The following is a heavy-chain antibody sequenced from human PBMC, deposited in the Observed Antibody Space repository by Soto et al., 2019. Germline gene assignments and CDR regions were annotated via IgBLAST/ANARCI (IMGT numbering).Heavy chain of an antibody. Sequence: QVQLVQSGAEVKKPGSSVKVSCKASGGTFSSYTISWVRQAPGQGLEWMGRIIPILGIANYAQKFQGRVTITADKSTSTAYMELSSLRSEDPAVYYCARGLYGDNQFDYWGQGTLVTVSS. CDR3: ARGLYGDNQFDY. J-gene: IGHJ4*02. D-gene: IGHD4-17*01. CDR1: GGTFSSYT. CDR2: IIPILGIA. V-gene: IGHV1-69*02.